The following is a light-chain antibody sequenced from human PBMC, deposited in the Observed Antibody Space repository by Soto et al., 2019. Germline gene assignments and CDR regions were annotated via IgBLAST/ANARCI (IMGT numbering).Light chain of an antibody. V-gene: IGKV3-15*01. J-gene: IGKJ1*01. CDR3: KQKNNWPPLWT. CDR1: QSVGSN. CDR2: GAS. Sequence: EIVMTQSPVTLSVSPGERATLSCRASQSVGSNLAWYQQKPGQAPRLLIYGASSRATGIPARFSASGSGTEFTPPISALRSEVFAVFPCKQKNNWPPLWTFGQGTRVDIK.